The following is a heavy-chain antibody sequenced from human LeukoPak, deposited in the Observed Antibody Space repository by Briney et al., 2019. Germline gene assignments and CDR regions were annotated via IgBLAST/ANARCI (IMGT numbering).Heavy chain of an antibody. CDR2: INHSGST. D-gene: IGHD3-16*02. CDR3: ARVGRGYHQNYFDY. V-gene: IGHV4-34*01. CDR1: GGSFSGYY. Sequence: SETLSLTCTVSGGSFSGYYWSWIRQPPGKGLEWIGEINHSGSTNYNPSLKSRVTISVDTSKNQFSLKLSSVTAADTAVYYCARVGRGYHQNYFDYWGQGTLVTVSS. J-gene: IGHJ4*02.